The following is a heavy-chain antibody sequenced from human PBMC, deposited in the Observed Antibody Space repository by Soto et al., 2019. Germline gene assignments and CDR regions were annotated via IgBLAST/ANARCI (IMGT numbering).Heavy chain of an antibody. J-gene: IGHJ6*02. CDR2: IYPGDSDT. D-gene: IGHD5-18*01. CDR1: GYSFTSYW. V-gene: IGHV5-51*01. CDR3: ARQGADTAMVSSVGVAYYYYGMDV. Sequence: GESLKISCKGSGYSFTSYWIGWVRQMPGKGLEWMGIIYPGDSDTRYSPSFQGQVTISADKSISTAYLQWSSLKASDTAMYYCARQGADTAMVSSVGVAYYYYGMDVWGQGTTVTVSS.